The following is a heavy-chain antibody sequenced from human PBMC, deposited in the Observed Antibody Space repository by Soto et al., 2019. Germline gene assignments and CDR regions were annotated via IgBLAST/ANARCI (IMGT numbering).Heavy chain of an antibody. CDR3: ARLAARYGMDV. V-gene: IGHV3-53*02. CDR1: GFTVSSNY. Sequence: EVQLVETGGGLIQPGGSLRLSCAASGFTVSSNYMSWVRQAPGKGLEWVSVIYSGGSTYYADSVKGRFTISRDNSKNTLYLQMNSLRAEDTTVYYCARLAARYGMDVWGQGTTVTVSS. CDR2: IYSGGST. J-gene: IGHJ6*02. D-gene: IGHD6-6*01.